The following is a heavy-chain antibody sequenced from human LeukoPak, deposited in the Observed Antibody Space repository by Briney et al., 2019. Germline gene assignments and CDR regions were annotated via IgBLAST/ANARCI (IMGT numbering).Heavy chain of an antibody. J-gene: IGHJ4*02. CDR3: ARHGGIGIVGIYFDY. CDR1: GYSFTGYW. V-gene: IGHV5-51*01. Sequence: GESLKISCQGSGYSFTGYWIGWVRQMPGKGLEWMGIISPADSHTRYSPSFQGQVTISADKSISTAYLQWSSLKASDTAMYYCARHGGIGIVGIYFDYWGQGTLVTVSS. D-gene: IGHD1-26*01. CDR2: ISPADSHT.